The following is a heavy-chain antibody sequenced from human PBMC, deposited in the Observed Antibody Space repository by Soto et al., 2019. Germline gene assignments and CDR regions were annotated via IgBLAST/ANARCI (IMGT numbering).Heavy chain of an antibody. Sequence: PGGSLRLSCAASGFTSSSYGMHWVRQAPGKGLEWVAVISSDGSNKDYGDSVKGRFTISRDNSKNTLYLQMSSLRAEDTAVYYCAKDLYSATRYYYGMDVWGQGTTVTVSS. CDR1: GFTSSSYG. V-gene: IGHV3-30*18. CDR2: ISSDGSNK. D-gene: IGHD2-21*01. J-gene: IGHJ6*02. CDR3: AKDLYSATRYYYGMDV.